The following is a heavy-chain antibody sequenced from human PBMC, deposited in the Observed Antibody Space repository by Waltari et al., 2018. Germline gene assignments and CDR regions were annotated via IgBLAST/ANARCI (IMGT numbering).Heavy chain of an antibody. CDR3: ARVNRLQGYSFGYFFDL. CDR2: TDASDNV. J-gene: IGHJ4*02. D-gene: IGHD5-18*01. V-gene: IGHV3-53*01. Sequence: EVQLMESGGRLIHPGGSLRLSCSASGFDVNTYDITWVRQPPGRGLEWVSLTDASDNVDYTPSVKGRFAISRDNSKNTVHLQMDRLTDEDTALYFCARVNRLQGYSFGYFFDLCGQGTHVTVSS. CDR1: GFDVNTYD.